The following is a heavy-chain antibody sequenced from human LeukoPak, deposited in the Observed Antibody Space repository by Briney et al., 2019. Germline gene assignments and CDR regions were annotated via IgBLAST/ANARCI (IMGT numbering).Heavy chain of an antibody. CDR1: GFTFSSYA. V-gene: IGHV3-23*01. CDR2: ISGSGGST. J-gene: IGHJ4*02. D-gene: IGHD6-6*01. CDR3: AKEIVPPSGYYFDY. Sequence: PGGSLRLSCAASGFTFSSYAMSWVRQAPGKGLEWVSAISGSGGSTYYADSVKGRFTIPRDNSKNTLYLQVNSLRAEDTAVYYCAKEIVPPSGYYFDYWGQGTLVTVSS.